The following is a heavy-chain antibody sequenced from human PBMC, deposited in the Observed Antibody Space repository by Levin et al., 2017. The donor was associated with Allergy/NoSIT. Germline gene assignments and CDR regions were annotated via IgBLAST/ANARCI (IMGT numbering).Heavy chain of an antibody. V-gene: IGHV4-61*01. CDR3: ARAGYCSGGRCYSSPTD. CDR1: GGSVSSGSYY. CDR2: IYYSGST. J-gene: IGHJ4*02. Sequence: SETLSLTCTVSGGSVSSGSYYWSWIRQPPGKGLEWIGYIYYSGSTNYNPSLKSRVTISVDTSKNQFSLKLSSVTAADTAVYYCARAGYCSGGRCYSSPTDWGQGTLVTVSS. D-gene: IGHD2-15*01.